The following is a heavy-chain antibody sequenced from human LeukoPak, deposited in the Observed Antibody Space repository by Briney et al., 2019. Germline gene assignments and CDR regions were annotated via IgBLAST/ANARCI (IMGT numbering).Heavy chain of an antibody. CDR1: GFTVSNNF. CDR2: IYSGGST. Sequence: GGSLRLSCAASGFTVSNNFVSWVRQASGKGLQWVSVIYSGGSTYYADSVKGRFTISRDTSKNTLYLQMNSLRVEDTAVYYCARDGDFGYWGQGTLVTVSS. J-gene: IGHJ4*02. V-gene: IGHV3-66*01. CDR3: ARDGDFGY. D-gene: IGHD4-17*01.